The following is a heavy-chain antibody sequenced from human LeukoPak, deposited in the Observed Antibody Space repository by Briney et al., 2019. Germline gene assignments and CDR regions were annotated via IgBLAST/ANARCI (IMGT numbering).Heavy chain of an antibody. J-gene: IGHJ5*02. V-gene: IGHV1-8*01. CDR3: ARMTTVTTRFDP. D-gene: IGHD4-17*01. Sequence: GASVKVSCKASGYTFISYDINWVRQATGQGLEWMGWMNPNSGNTGYAQKFQGRVTMTRNTSISTAYMELSSLRSEDTAVYYCARMTTVTTRFDPWGQGTLVTVSS. CDR1: GYTFISYD. CDR2: MNPNSGNT.